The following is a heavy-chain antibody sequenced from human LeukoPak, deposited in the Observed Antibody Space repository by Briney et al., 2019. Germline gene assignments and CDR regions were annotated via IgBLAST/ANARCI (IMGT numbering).Heavy chain of an antibody. J-gene: IGHJ4*02. CDR3: AKGYYYDSSGYYYTPYYFDY. CDR2: ISSSGSTI. D-gene: IGHD3-22*01. CDR1: GFTFSSYE. Sequence: GSLRLSCAASGFTFSSYEMNWVRQAPGKGLEWVSYISSSGSTIYYADSVKGRFTISRDNAKTSLYLQMNSLRAEDTAVYYCAKGYYYDSSGYYYTPYYFDYWGQGTLVTVSS. V-gene: IGHV3-48*03.